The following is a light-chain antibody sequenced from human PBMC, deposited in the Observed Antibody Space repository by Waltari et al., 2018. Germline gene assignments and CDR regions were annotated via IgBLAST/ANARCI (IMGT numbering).Light chain of an antibody. CDR3: MQGTRWPYT. J-gene: IGKJ2*01. CDR1: QSLVPVDGNTY. CDR2: WVF. Sequence: AMTQSPVSLSVTLGQAASISCKSSQSLVPVDGNTYLNWFHQRPGQSPRRLIYWVFNRDSGVPDRFSGSGSGTDFTLRISRVEAEDVGVYYCMQGTRWPYTFGQGTQLDIK. V-gene: IGKV2-30*02.